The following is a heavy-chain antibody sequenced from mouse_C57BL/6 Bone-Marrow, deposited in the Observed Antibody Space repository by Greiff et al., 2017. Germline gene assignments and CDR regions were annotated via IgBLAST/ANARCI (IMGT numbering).Heavy chain of an antibody. D-gene: IGHD1-1*01. Sequence: EVQGVESGGGLVTPGGSLTLSCAASGFTFSDYGMHWVRQAPEKGLEWVAYISSGGSTNYYADTVKGRFTISRDTAKNTLFLQMTSLRSEDTAMYYCARLGLYYYGSSYYYAMDYWGQGTSVTVSS. V-gene: IGHV5-17*01. CDR3: ARLGLYYYGSSYYYAMDY. J-gene: IGHJ4*01. CDR1: GFTFSDYG. CDR2: ISSGGSTN.